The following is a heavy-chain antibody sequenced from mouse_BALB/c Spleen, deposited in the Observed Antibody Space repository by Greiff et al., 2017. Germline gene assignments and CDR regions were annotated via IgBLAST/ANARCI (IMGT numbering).Heavy chain of an antibody. CDR3: EGWEFNDGYPKDC. CDR2: ISYSGST. J-gene: IGHJ2*01. Sequence: DVQLQESGPSLVKPSQTLSLTCSVTGDSITSGYWNWIRKFPGNKLEYMGYISYSGSTYYNPSLKSRISITRDTSKNQYYLQLNSVTTGDTAPYYWEGWEFNDGYPKDCGGQGTTLTVSS. D-gene: IGHD2-3*01. CDR1: GDSITSGY. V-gene: IGHV3-8*02.